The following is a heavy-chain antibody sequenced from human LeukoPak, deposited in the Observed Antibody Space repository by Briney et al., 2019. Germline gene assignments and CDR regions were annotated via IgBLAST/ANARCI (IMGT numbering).Heavy chain of an antibody. CDR1: VFAFSNYA. V-gene: IGHV3-30*18. CDR2: ISDDGKNE. CDR3: AKDRNPSGSYWGWQAFDI. Sequence: GGSLRLSCGASVFAFSNYAMYWVRQAPGKGLEWVAVISDDGKNEYHTDSVKGRFTISRDNSKNTLYLQMNSLRAEDTAVYHCAKDRNPSGSYWGWQAFDIWGQGTMVTVSS. D-gene: IGHD1-26*01. J-gene: IGHJ3*02.